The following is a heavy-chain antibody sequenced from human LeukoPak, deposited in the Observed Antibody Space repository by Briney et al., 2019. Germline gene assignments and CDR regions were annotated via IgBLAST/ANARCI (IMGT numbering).Heavy chain of an antibody. D-gene: IGHD4-17*01. CDR1: GFTFSSYG. CDR2: ISYDGSNK. CDR3: AKASYDYGDYGSHFDY. Sequence: PGGSLRLSCAASGFTFSSYGMHWVRQAPGKGLEWVAVISYDGSNKYYADSVKGRFTISRDNSKNTLYLQMNSLRAEDTAVYYCAKASYDYGDYGSHFDYWGQGTLVTVSS. V-gene: IGHV3-30*18. J-gene: IGHJ4*02.